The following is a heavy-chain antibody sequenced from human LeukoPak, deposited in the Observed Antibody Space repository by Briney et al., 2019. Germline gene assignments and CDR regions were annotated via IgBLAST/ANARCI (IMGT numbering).Heavy chain of an antibody. CDR2: ISSSSSYI. CDR3: AREWFLDY. CDR1: GFTFSSYS. D-gene: IGHD3-22*01. V-gene: IGHV3-21*01. J-gene: IGHJ4*01. Sequence: TGGSLRLSCAASGFTFSSYSMNWARQAPGKGLEWDSSISSSSSYIYYADSVKGRFTISRDNAKNSLYLQMNSLRAEDTAVYYCAREWFLDYWGQGTLVTVSS.